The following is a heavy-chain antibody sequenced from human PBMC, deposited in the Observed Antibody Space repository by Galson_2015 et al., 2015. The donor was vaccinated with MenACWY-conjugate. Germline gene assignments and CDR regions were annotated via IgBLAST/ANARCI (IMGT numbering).Heavy chain of an antibody. D-gene: IGHD3-22*01. V-gene: IGHV1-3*01. Sequence: SVKVSCKASGYTFTSYAMHWVRQAPGQRLEWMGWINAGNGHTKYSQKFQGRVTITRDTSASTAYMELSSLRSEDTAVYYCASYDSSFDAFDIWGQGTMVTVSS. CDR1: GYTFTSYA. CDR2: INAGNGHT. J-gene: IGHJ3*02. CDR3: ASYDSSFDAFDI.